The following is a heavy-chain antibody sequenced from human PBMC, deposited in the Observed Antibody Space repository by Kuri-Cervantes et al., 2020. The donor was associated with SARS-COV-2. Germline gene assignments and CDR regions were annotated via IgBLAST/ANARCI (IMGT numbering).Heavy chain of an antibody. CDR2: ISYDGNNK. CDR1: GFTFNNYA. Sequence: GGSLRLSCAASGFTFNNYAFHWVRQAPGQGLEWVAAISYDGNNKYFADSVRGRFTVSRDNSKNTLYLEMDGLRPEDTAVYYCARDMTFDEYGDCFYYYMDVWGKGTTVTVSS. J-gene: IGHJ6*03. V-gene: IGHV3-30*04. D-gene: IGHD3-16*01. CDR3: ARDMTFDEYGDCFYYYMDV.